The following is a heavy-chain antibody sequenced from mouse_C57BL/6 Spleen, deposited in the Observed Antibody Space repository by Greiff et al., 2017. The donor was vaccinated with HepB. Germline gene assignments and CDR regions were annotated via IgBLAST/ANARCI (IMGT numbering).Heavy chain of an antibody. D-gene: IGHD2-2*01. CDR2: ILPGSGST. Sequence: VQLQQSGAELMKPGASVKLSCKATGYTFTGYWIEWVKQRPGHGLEWIGEILPGSGSTNYNEKFKGKATFTADTSSNTAYMQLCSLTTEDSAIYYCARRGIYYGYENYAMDYWGQGTSVTVSS. J-gene: IGHJ4*01. CDR1: GYTFTGYW. V-gene: IGHV1-9*01. CDR3: ARRGIYYGYENYAMDY.